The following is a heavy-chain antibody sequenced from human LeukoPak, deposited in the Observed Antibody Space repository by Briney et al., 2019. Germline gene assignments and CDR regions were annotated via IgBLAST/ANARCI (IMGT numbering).Heavy chain of an antibody. CDR3: AKCTGGSCYHSDDF. D-gene: IGHD2-15*01. V-gene: IGHV3-21*01. J-gene: IGHJ4*02. CDR2: ISSESRYK. CDR1: GFTFSNAW. Sequence: GGSLRLSCAASGFTFSNAWMSWVRQAPGKGLEWVSCISSESRYKYYADSVKGRFTISRDNAKNSLYLQVNSLRAEDTALYYCAKCTGGSCYHSDDFWGQGTLVTVSS.